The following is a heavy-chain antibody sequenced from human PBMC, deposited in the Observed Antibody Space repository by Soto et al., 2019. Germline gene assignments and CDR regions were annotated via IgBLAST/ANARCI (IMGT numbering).Heavy chain of an antibody. CDR1: GFTFSTYW. CDR2: IKQDGSEK. CDR3: TRYLDD. Sequence: PGVSLRLSCAVSGFTFSTYWMDWFRQAPGKGLEWVANIKQDGSEKYYVDSVKGRFTISRDNAKNSLYLQMNSLRAEDTAVYYYTRYLDDWGQGTPVTVSS. V-gene: IGHV3-7*03. J-gene: IGHJ4*02.